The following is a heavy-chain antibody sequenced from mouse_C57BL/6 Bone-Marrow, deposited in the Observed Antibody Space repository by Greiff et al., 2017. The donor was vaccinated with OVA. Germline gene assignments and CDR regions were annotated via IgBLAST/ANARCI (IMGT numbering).Heavy chain of an antibody. Sequence: DVKLQESGPELVKPGASVKISCKASGYSFTGYYMNWVKQSPEKSLEWIGEINPSTGGTTYNQKFKAKATLTVDKSSSTAYMQLKSLTSEDSAVYYCARGRGGYWGQGTTLTVSS. J-gene: IGHJ2*01. CDR3: ARGRGGY. CDR2: INPSTGGT. V-gene: IGHV1-42*01. CDR1: GYSFTGYY.